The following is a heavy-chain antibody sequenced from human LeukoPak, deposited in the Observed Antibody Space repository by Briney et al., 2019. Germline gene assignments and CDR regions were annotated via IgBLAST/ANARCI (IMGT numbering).Heavy chain of an antibody. CDR1: GGSISSSSYY. Sequence: SETLSLTCTVSGGSISSSSYYWGWIRQPPGKGLECIGSIYYNGRTFYNPSLKSRVTISVDTSKNQFPLKLSSVTAADTAVYFCARIKYSGPVDYWGQGTLVTVSS. D-gene: IGHD1-26*01. CDR3: ARIKYSGPVDY. CDR2: IYYNGRT. V-gene: IGHV4-39*06. J-gene: IGHJ4*02.